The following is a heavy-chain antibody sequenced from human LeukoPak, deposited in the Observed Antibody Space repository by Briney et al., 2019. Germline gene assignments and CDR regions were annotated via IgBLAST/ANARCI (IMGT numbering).Heavy chain of an antibody. CDR1: GYTFTGYY. V-gene: IGHV1-2*04. J-gene: IGHJ6*04. Sequence: ASVRVSCKASGYTFTGYYMHWVRQAPGQGLEWMGWINPNSGGTNYAQKFQGWVTMTRDTSISTAYMKLSRLRSDDTAVYYCARVNYYGSGSPADYYGMDVWGKGTTVTVSS. CDR2: INPNSGGT. CDR3: ARVNYYGSGSPADYYGMDV. D-gene: IGHD3-10*01.